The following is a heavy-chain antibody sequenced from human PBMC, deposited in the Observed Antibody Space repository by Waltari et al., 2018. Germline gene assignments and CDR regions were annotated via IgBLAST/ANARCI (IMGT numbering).Heavy chain of an antibody. V-gene: IGHV4-39*01. J-gene: IGHJ4*02. Sequence: QLQLQESGPGLVKPSETLSLTCTVSGGSISSRSYYWGWIRQPPGKGLGWIGSIYYSGSTYYNPSLKSRVTISVDTSRNQFSLKLSSVTAADTAVYYCARQRGAVRGVMSEFDYWGQGTLVTVSS. D-gene: IGHD3-10*01. CDR3: ARQRGAVRGVMSEFDY. CDR1: GGSISSRSYY. CDR2: IYYSGST.